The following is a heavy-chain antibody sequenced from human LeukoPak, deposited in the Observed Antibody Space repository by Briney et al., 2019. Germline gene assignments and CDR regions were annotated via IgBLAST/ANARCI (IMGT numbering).Heavy chain of an antibody. V-gene: IGHV3-53*01. CDR1: GFTVSSNY. CDR2: VYSGSGT. Sequence: GGSLRLSCAASGFTVSSNYMSWVRQAPGKGLEWVSVVYSGSGTYYADSVKGRFTISRDNSKNTLYLQMNSLRAEDTAVYYCARARGYSSSWKNYYYYYMDVWGKGTTVAVSS. J-gene: IGHJ6*03. D-gene: IGHD6-13*01. CDR3: ARARGYSSSWKNYYYYYMDV.